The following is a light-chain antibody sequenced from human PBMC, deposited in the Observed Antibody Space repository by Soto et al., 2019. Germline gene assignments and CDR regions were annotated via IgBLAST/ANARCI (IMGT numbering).Light chain of an antibody. CDR3: QQLNRYPIT. V-gene: IGKV1-9*01. CDR2: DAS. J-gene: IGKJ5*01. CDR1: QGITSY. Sequence: DIKLTQSPSFLSASVGDRVTITCRASQGITSYFAWYQQKPGKAPNLLIYDASTLQSGVPSRFSGSGSGTECTLTISSLQPEDLATYYCQQLNRYPITFGQGTRLEIQ.